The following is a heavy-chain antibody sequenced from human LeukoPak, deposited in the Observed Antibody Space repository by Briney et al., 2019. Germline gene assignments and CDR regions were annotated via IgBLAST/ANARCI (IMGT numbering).Heavy chain of an antibody. CDR1: GGSFSGYY. D-gene: IGHD6-13*01. V-gene: IGHV4-4*09. J-gene: IGHJ6*03. CDR2: IYTSGST. CDR3: ARHSSSWYFDYYYYYMDV. Sequence: SETLSLTCAVYGGSFSGYYWSWIRQPPGKGLEWIGYIYTSGSTNYNPSLKSRVTISVDTSKNQFSLKLSSVTAADTAVYYCARHSSSWYFDYYYYYMDVWGKGTTVTVSS.